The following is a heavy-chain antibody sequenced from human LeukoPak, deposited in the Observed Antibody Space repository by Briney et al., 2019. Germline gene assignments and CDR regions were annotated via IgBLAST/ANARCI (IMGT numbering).Heavy chain of an antibody. D-gene: IGHD3-3*02. CDR2: IYSGATT. Sequence: GGSLRLSCAASGFTFSSYAMNWVRQAPGKGLEWVSIIYSGATTYYADSVKGRFTISRDTSKNTVSLQMNSLRAEDTAVYFCAGVGDHFHWNLDLWGRGTLVTV. CDR3: AGVGDHFHWNLDL. CDR1: GFTFSSYA. J-gene: IGHJ2*01. V-gene: IGHV3-53*01.